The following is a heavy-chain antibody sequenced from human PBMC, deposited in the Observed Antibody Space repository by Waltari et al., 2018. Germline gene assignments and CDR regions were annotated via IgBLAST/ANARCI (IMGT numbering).Heavy chain of an antibody. J-gene: IGHJ5*02. V-gene: IGHV4-61*01. CDR1: GAPVSIGSYY. Sequence: QVQLQESGSGLVKPSETLSLTCTVSGAPVSIGSYYWSWIRQPPGKGLEWIGYIYYSGTTNYNPSLKSRVTISVDTSKNQFSLKLSSVTAADTAVYYCATGLKWFDPWGQGTLVTVSS. CDR3: ATGLKWFDP. CDR2: IYYSGTT. D-gene: IGHD6-19*01.